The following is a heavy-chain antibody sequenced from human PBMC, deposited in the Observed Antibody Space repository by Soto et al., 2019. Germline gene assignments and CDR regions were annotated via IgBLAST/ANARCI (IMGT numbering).Heavy chain of an antibody. CDR1: GGSISSGGSY. CDR3: ATSSVTIFGMLVSYYFDY. Sequence: QLQLQESGPGLVKPSQTLSLTCTVSGGSISSGGSYWSWVRQHPGKGLEWIGYIFYSGTTYFNPSLKSRVTMSLDTSKNHFSLKLSSVTAADTAVYYCATSSVTIFGMLVSYYFDYWGQGTLVTVPS. J-gene: IGHJ4*02. V-gene: IGHV4-31*03. D-gene: IGHD3-3*01. CDR2: IFYSGTT.